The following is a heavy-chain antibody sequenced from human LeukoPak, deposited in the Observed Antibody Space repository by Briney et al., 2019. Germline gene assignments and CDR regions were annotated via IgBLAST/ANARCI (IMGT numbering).Heavy chain of an antibody. D-gene: IGHD3-3*01. Sequence: GESLKISCKGSGYSFTSYWIDWVRQMPGKGLEWMGIIYPGDSDTRYSPSFQGQVTISADKSISTAYLQWSSLKASDTAMYYCARGEIRFLEWLSDAFDIWGQGTMVTVSS. J-gene: IGHJ3*02. V-gene: IGHV5-51*01. CDR3: ARGEIRFLEWLSDAFDI. CDR1: GYSFTSYW. CDR2: IYPGDSDT.